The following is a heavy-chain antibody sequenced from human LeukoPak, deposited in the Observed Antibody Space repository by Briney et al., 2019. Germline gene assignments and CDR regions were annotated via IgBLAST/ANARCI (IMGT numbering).Heavy chain of an antibody. J-gene: IGHJ4*02. V-gene: IGHV4-59*01. D-gene: IGHD3-10*01. CDR1: GGSLSSYY. Sequence: PSETLSLTCTVSGGSLSSYYWSWIRQPPGKGLEWVGYIYYSGSTNYNPSLKSRVTISVDTSKNQFSLKLSSVTAADTAVYYCAEGRGYFDYWGQGTLVTVSS. CDR2: IYYSGST. CDR3: AEGRGYFDY.